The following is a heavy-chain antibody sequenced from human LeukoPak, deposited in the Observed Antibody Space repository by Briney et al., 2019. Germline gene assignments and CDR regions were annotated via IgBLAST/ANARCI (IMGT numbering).Heavy chain of an antibody. V-gene: IGHV4-59*01. CDR2: TYYTGST. D-gene: IGHD5-12*01. J-gene: IGHJ5*02. CDR3: ARSGRVVADSAHGFDP. Sequence: SETLSLTCTASGGPISPYFWNWIRQPPGKGLEWIGHTYYTGSTIYNPSLKSRVTISLDVSKNLFSLNLSSVTAADTAVYYCARSGRVVADSAHGFDPWGPGILVTVSS. CDR1: GGPISPYF.